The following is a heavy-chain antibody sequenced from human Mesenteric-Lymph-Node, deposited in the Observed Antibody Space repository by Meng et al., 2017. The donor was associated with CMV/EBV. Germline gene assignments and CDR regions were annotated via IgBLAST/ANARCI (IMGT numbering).Heavy chain of an antibody. CDR3: ARFSGDYGGYQPFDS. D-gene: IGHD4-23*01. Sequence: ASVKVSCKASGYTFTSYGISWVRQAPGQGLEWMGWISAYNGNTNYAQKLQGRVTMTTDTSTSTAYLQWNSLKAPDTAMYYCARFSGDYGGYQPFDSWGQGTLVTVSS. V-gene: IGHV1-18*01. CDR1: GYTFTSYG. CDR2: ISAYNGNT. J-gene: IGHJ4*02.